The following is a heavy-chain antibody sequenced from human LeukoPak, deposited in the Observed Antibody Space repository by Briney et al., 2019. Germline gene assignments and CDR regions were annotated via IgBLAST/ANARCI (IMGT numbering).Heavy chain of an antibody. V-gene: IGHV1-69*13. D-gene: IGHD5-18*01. CDR3: ASGGYSYDHYYYYYMDV. J-gene: IGHJ6*03. Sequence: SVKVSCKASGYTFTSYGISWVRQAPGQGLEWMVGIIPIFGTANYAQKFQGRVTITADESTSTAYMELSSLRSEDTAVYYCASGGYSYDHYYYYYMDVWGKGTTVTVSS. CDR2: IIPIFGTA. CDR1: GYTFTSYG.